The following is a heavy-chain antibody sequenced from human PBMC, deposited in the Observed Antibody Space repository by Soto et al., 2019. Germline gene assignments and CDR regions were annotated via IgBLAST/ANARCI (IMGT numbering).Heavy chain of an antibody. CDR2: IYPGDSDT. Sequence: GESLKISCKGSGYSFTSYWIGWVRQMPGKGLEGMGIIYPGDSDTRYSPSFQGQVTISADKSISTGDLQWSSLKASDTAMYYCARLPYYDFWSGYYSSSYYYYGMDVWGQATTVTVSS. J-gene: IGHJ6*02. CDR1: GYSFTSYW. D-gene: IGHD3-3*01. V-gene: IGHV5-51*01. CDR3: ARLPYYDFWSGYYSSSYYYYGMDV.